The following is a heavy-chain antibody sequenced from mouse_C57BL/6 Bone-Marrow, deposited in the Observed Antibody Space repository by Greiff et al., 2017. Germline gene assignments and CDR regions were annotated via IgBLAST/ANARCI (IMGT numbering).Heavy chain of an antibody. CDR2: INPSSGYT. CDR3: ARGLRYRFDY. D-gene: IGHD1-1*01. Sequence: LVESGAELARPGASVKMSCKASGYTFTSYTMHWVKQRPGQGLEWIGYINPSSGYTKYNQKFKDKATLTADKSSSTAYMQLSSLTSEDSAVYYCARGLRYRFDYWGQGTTLTVSS. V-gene: IGHV1-4*01. CDR1: GYTFTSYT. J-gene: IGHJ2*01.